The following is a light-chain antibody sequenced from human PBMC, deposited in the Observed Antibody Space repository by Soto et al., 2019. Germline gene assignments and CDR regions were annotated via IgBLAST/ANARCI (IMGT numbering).Light chain of an antibody. CDR1: QNISRY. CDR2: AAS. Sequence: DLQMTQSPSSLSASVGDRVTITCRASQNISRYLNWYQQKLGKAPKLLIYAASSLQSGVPSRFSGSGSGTDFTLTISSLQPEDFATYYCQQSYSTLFTFGPGTKVDIK. CDR3: QQSYSTLFT. J-gene: IGKJ3*01. V-gene: IGKV1-39*01.